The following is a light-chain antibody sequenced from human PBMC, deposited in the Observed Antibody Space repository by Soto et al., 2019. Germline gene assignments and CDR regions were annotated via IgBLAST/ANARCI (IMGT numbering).Light chain of an antibody. CDR2: DVS. V-gene: IGLV2-14*01. J-gene: IGLJ3*02. Sequence: QSVLTQPASVSGSPGQSITISCTGTSSDVGGYNYVSWYQQHPGKAPKLIINDVSNRPSGVSNRFSGSKSGNTASLTISGLQAEDEADYYCTSHTSSRTFGVFGGGTKLTVL. CDR3: TSHTSSRTFGV. CDR1: SSDVGGYNY.